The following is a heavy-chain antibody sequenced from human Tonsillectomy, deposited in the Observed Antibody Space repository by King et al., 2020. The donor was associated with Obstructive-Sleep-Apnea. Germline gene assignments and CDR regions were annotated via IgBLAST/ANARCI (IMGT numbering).Heavy chain of an antibody. CDR2: IYYSGST. CDR3: ASAAASYRDAFDI. D-gene: IGHD2-15*01. Sequence: QLQESGPGLVKPSETLSLTRTVSGGSVSSGSYYWSWIRQPPGKGLEWIGYIYYSGSTNYNPSLKSRVTISVDTSKNQFSLKLSSVTAADTAVYYCASAAASYRDAFDIWGQGTMVTVSS. V-gene: IGHV4-61*01. J-gene: IGHJ3*02. CDR1: GGSVSSGSYY.